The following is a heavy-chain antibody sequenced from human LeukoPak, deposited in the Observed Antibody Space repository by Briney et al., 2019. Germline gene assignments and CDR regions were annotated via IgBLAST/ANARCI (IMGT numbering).Heavy chain of an antibody. CDR1: GGSFSGYY. D-gene: IGHD4-17*01. J-gene: IGHJ4*02. Sequence: PSETLSLTCAVYGGSFSGYYWSWIRQPPGKGLEWIGEINHSGSTNYNPSLKSRVTISVDTSKNQFSLKLSSVTAADTALYYCARGLLGDYMTFDYRGQGTLVTVSS. V-gene: IGHV4-34*01. CDR3: ARGLLGDYMTFDY. CDR2: INHSGST.